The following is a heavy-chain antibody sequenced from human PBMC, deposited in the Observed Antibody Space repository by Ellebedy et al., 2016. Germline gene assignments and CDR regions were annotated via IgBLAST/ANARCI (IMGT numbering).Heavy chain of an antibody. Sequence: GGSLRLSCATSGFTFSNYAMSWVRQAPGKGLEWVSIIYSGGSTYYGEFVKGRFTISRDNSKNSLYLQMNSLRTEDTALYYCAKDTFDSSGYYPGYYYYYGMDVWGQGTTVTVSS. CDR2: IYSGGST. D-gene: IGHD3-22*01. CDR1: GFTFSNYA. V-gene: IGHV3-43*02. CDR3: AKDTFDSSGYYPGYYYYYGMDV. J-gene: IGHJ6*02.